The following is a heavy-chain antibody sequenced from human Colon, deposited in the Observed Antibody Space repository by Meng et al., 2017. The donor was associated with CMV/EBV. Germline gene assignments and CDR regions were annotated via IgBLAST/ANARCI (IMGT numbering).Heavy chain of an antibody. CDR1: GFTFSSYT. Sequence: GESLKISCAASGFTFSSYTMNWVRQAPAKGLEWVSSISSSSSYIYYADSVKGRFTISRDNAKNSLYLQMNSLRDEDTAAYYCARGGDRAELRRYNWFDPWGQGTLVTVSS. J-gene: IGHJ5*02. D-gene: IGHD3-16*01. CDR2: ISSSSSYI. V-gene: IGHV3-21*01. CDR3: ARGGDRAELRRYNWFDP.